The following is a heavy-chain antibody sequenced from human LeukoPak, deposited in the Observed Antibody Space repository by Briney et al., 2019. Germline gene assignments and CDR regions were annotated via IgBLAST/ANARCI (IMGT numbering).Heavy chain of an antibody. Sequence: GGSLRLSCAASGFTFSSYGMHWVRQAPGKGLEWVAVISYDGSNKYYADSVKGRFTISRDNSKNTLYLQMNSLRAEDTAVYYCAKDPRWFGELQYYFDYWGQGTLVTVSS. D-gene: IGHD3-10*01. V-gene: IGHV3-30*18. CDR3: AKDPRWFGELQYYFDY. J-gene: IGHJ4*02. CDR1: GFTFSSYG. CDR2: ISYDGSNK.